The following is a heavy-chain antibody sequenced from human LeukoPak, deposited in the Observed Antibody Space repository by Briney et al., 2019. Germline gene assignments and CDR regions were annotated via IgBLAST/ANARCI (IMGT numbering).Heavy chain of an antibody. CDR2: ISFDGSAK. CDR3: ARTFWDKSNGYDYFFDY. J-gene: IGHJ4*02. Sequence: GGSLRLSYAASGFNFSDYAMHWVRQAPGNGLAWVTVISFDGSAKYYSDSVKGRFTISRDNSKNTLYLQMNSLRVEDTAVYYCARTFWDKSNGYDYFFDYWGQGSLVTVSS. D-gene: IGHD5-12*01. CDR1: GFNFSDYA. V-gene: IGHV3-30*04.